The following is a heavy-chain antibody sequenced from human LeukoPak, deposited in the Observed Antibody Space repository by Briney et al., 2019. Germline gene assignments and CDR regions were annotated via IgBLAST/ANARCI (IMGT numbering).Heavy chain of an antibody. J-gene: IGHJ5*02. CDR1: GYTFTGYY. Sequence: GASVKVSCKASGYTFTGYYIHWVRQAPGQGLEWVGWINPNSGGAKYAQKFQDRVTMTRDTSISTAYMGLSRLRSDDTAVYYCAKGGVVAGSKSLTYHWLDPWGQGTLVTVSS. D-gene: IGHD6-19*01. V-gene: IGHV1-2*02. CDR2: INPNSGGA. CDR3: AKGGVVAGSKSLTYHWLDP.